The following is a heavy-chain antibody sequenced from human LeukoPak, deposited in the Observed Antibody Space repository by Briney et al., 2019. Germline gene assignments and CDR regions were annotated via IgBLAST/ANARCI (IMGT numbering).Heavy chain of an antibody. CDR3: AKESSGWPIDYYYGMDV. D-gene: IGHD6-19*01. CDR2: ISGSGGST. J-gene: IGHJ6*02. CDR1: GFTFSSYA. V-gene: IGHV3-23*01. Sequence: GGSLRLSCAASGFTFSSYAMSWVRQAPGKGLEWVSAISGSGGSTYYADSVKGRFTISRDNSKNTLYLQMNSLRAEDTAVYYCAKESSGWPIDYYYGMDVWGQGTTVTVSS.